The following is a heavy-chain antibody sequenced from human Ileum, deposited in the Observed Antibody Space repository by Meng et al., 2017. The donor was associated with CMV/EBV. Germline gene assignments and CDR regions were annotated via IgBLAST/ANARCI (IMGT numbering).Heavy chain of an antibody. Sequence: GESLKISCAASGFTFNNYWMHWVRQAPGRGLVWLSRIDNDGSDTIYADSVKGRFTVSRDNARNTLYLQMNNLRDEDTAVYYCVRDTPHGRFDPWAREPWSPSPQ. CDR3: VRDTPHGRFDP. V-gene: IGHV3-74*01. D-gene: IGHD2-15*01. CDR1: GFTFNNYW. CDR2: IDNDGSDT. J-gene: IGHJ5*02.